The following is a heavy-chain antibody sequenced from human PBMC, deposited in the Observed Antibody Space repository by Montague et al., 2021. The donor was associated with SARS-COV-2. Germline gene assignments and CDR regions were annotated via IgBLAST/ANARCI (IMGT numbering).Heavy chain of an antibody. V-gene: IGHV3-21*01. CDR1: AFTFSSYT. D-gene: IGHD2-15*01. CDR3: ARDLGSSNSDY. J-gene: IGHJ4*02. Sequence: SLRLSCAASAFTFSSYTMNWVRQAPGRGLEWVSSISPSSNFIYYADSVKGRFTISRDNAKNSLYLQMNSLRADDTAVYFCARDLGSSNSDYWGQGTLFTVSS. CDR2: ISPSSNFI.